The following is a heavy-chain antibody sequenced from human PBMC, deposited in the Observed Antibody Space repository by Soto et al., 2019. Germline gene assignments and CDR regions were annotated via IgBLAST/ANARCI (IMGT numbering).Heavy chain of an antibody. V-gene: IGHV3-7*03. Sequence: DVQLVESGGGLVQPGGSLRLSCITSGFTFSKFWMSWVCQAPGKGLEWVANIKHDGSQSYYEDSVKGRFTISRDNAKNSLYLQVNSLRVDDTAVYFCARLLLYSTSGRGWFDPRGQGTLVTVSS. CDR2: IKHDGSQS. J-gene: IGHJ5*02. CDR1: GFTFSKFW. D-gene: IGHD2-2*02. CDR3: ARLLLYSTSGRGWFDP.